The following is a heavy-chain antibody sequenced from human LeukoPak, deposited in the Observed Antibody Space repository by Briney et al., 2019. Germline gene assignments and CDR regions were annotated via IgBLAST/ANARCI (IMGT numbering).Heavy chain of an antibody. CDR3: ARDIVVVVAAITNWFDP. V-gene: IGHV3-30*04. J-gene: IGHJ5*02. CDR2: ISYDGSNK. D-gene: IGHD2-15*01. CDR1: GFTFSSYA. Sequence: GGSLRLSCAASGFTFSSYAMHWVRQAPGKGLEWVAVISYDGSNKYYADSVKGRFTISRDNSKNTLYLQMNSLRAEDTAVYYCARDIVVVVAAITNWFDPWGQGTLVTVSS.